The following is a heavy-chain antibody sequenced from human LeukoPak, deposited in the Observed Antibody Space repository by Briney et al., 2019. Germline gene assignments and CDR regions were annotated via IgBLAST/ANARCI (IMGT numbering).Heavy chain of an antibody. D-gene: IGHD3-10*01. J-gene: IGHJ5*02. Sequence: SETLSLTCTVSGGSISSYYWSWIRQPPGKGLEWIGYVYYSGSTNYNPSLKSRVTISVDTSKNQFSLKLSSVTAADTAVYYCASCITMLRGPFRRFDPWGQGTLVTVSS. V-gene: IGHV4-59*12. CDR1: GGSISSYY. CDR3: ASCITMLRGPFRRFDP. CDR2: VYYSGST.